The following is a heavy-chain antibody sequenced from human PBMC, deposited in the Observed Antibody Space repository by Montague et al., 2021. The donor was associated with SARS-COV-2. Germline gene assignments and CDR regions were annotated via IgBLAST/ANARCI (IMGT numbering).Heavy chain of an antibody. CDR1: GGSISSSSYY. V-gene: IGHV4-61*05. J-gene: IGHJ6*02. CDR3: ARLGLGRYAILSGYYQSGMDV. D-gene: IGHD3-9*01. Sequence: SETLSLTCTVSGGSISSSSYYWSWIRQPPGKGLEWIGPIFPSGSTNYNPSLKSRVTISVDTSKRQFSLKLSSVTAADTAVYYCARLGLGRYAILSGYYQSGMDVWGQGTTVTVSS. CDR2: IFPSGST.